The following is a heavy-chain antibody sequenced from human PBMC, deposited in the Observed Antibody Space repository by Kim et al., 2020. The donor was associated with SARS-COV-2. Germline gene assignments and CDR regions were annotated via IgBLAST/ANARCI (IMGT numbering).Heavy chain of an antibody. D-gene: IGHD2-21*02. V-gene: IGHV3-21*01. CDR1: GFTFSSYS. CDR3: ARVGGNSGVGKLFDY. CDR2: ISSSSSYI. Sequence: GGSLRLSCAASGFTFSSYSMNWVRQAPGKGLEWVSSISSSSSYIYYADSVKGRFTISRDNAKNSLYLQMNSLRAEDTAVYYCARVGGNSGVGKLFDYWGQGTLVTVSS. J-gene: IGHJ4*02.